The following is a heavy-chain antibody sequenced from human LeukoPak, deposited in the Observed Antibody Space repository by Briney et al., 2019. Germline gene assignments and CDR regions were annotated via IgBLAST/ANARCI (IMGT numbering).Heavy chain of an antibody. Sequence: ASVKVPCKASGYTFTGYYMHWVRQAPGQGLEWMGWINPNSGGTNYAQKFQGRVTMTRDTSISTAYMELSRLRSDDTAVYYCARDRTRTGYSSGWCHDYWGQGTLVTVPS. V-gene: IGHV1-2*02. CDR3: ARDRTRTGYSSGWCHDY. CDR2: INPNSGGT. D-gene: IGHD6-19*01. CDR1: GYTFTGYY. J-gene: IGHJ4*02.